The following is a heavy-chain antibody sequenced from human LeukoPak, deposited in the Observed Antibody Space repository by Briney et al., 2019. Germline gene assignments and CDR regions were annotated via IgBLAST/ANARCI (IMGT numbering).Heavy chain of an antibody. D-gene: IGHD3-3*01. J-gene: IGHJ6*02. Sequence: SETLSLTCAVYGGSFSGYYWSWIRQPPGKGLEWIGEINHSGSTNYNPSLKSRVTISVDTSKNQFSLKLSSVTAADTAVYYCAGAEYYDFWSGYRPFDYYGMDVWGQGTTVTVSS. CDR3: AGAEYYDFWSGYRPFDYYGMDV. V-gene: IGHV4-34*01. CDR1: GGSFSGYY. CDR2: INHSGST.